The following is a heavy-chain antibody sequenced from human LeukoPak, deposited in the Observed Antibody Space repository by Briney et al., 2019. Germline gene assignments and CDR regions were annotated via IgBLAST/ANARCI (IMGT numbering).Heavy chain of an antibody. CDR2: ISNSISTI. D-gene: IGHD5-24*01. J-gene: IGHJ3*02. CDR3: ARGDEIKHAFDI. Sequence: PGGSLRLSSVLAGFTFRSYSMNWVRQAPGKWLEWVSYISNSISTIYYADSVKGRFTISRDNAMNSLYLQMNSMRAEDTAVYYCARGDEIKHAFDIWGQGTMVTVSS. V-gene: IGHV3-48*01. CDR1: GFTFRSYS.